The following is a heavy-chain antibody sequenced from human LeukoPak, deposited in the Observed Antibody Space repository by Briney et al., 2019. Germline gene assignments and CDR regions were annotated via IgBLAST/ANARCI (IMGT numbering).Heavy chain of an antibody. Sequence: GGSLRLSCAVSGFTFSSYAMSWVRQAPGKGLEWVSGISGSGGGTYYADSVKGRFTISRDNSKNTLYLQMNSLRAEDTAVYYCAKSGGMVRGVLGYWGQGTLVTVSS. CDR1: GFTFSSYA. J-gene: IGHJ4*02. CDR3: AKSGGMVRGVLGY. D-gene: IGHD3-10*01. CDR2: ISGSGGGT. V-gene: IGHV3-23*01.